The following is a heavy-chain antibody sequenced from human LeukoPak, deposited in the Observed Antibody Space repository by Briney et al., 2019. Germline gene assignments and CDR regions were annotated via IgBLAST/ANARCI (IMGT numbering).Heavy chain of an antibody. D-gene: IGHD5-18*01. Sequence: SVKVSCKASGGTFSSYAISWVRQAPGQGLEWMGGIISIFGTANYAQKFQGRVTITADESTSTAYMELSSLRSEDTAVYYCAREYSYGYWGVFDYWGQGTLVTVSS. V-gene: IGHV1-69*13. J-gene: IGHJ4*02. CDR3: AREYSYGYWGVFDY. CDR2: IISIFGTA. CDR1: GGTFSSYA.